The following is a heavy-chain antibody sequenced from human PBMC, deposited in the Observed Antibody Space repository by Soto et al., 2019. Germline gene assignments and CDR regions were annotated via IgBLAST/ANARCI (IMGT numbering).Heavy chain of an antibody. D-gene: IGHD3-22*01. V-gene: IGHV3-53*01. Sequence: GGSLRLSCAASWFTGSSNYMRWVRQAPWKGLEWVSAIYSSGSTYYADSVKCRFTISIYNSKNTLFLQINILRADDTAMCYSASDYHYYHSSGYYNFWYFDVWGGG. CDR3: ASDYHYYHSSGYYNFWYFDV. CDR2: IYSSGST. CDR1: WFTGSSNY. J-gene: IGHJ2*01.